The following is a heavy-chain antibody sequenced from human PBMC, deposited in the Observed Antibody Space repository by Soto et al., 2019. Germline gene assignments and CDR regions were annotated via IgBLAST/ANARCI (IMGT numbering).Heavy chain of an antibody. CDR1: GFTFSDHY. Sequence: EVQLVESGGGLVQPGGSLRLSCAASGFTFSDHYMDWVRQAPGKGLEWVGRIRNKANSNTTYYAASVKGRFTISRDDSKNSLDLQMNSLKTEDTALYYCASGYCSGGSCYSSPGNYWGQGTLVTVSS. CDR2: IRNKANSNTT. CDR3: ASGYCSGGSCYSSPGNY. V-gene: IGHV3-72*01. J-gene: IGHJ4*02. D-gene: IGHD2-15*01.